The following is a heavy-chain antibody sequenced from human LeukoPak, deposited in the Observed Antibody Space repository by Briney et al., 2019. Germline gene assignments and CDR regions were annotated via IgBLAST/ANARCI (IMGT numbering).Heavy chain of an antibody. CDR2: IRYAVSNK. CDR3: ARLKPPYDYVWGSYRPIFDY. J-gene: IGHJ4*02. D-gene: IGHD3-16*02. Sequence: RGPLRPSCAASGVTFSIYGMHWVRHAPGEGLEWVAFIRYAVSNKYYADSVKGRFTISRDNSKNTLYLQMNSLRAEDTAVYYCARLKPPYDYVWGSYRPIFDYWGQGTLVTVS. CDR1: GVTFSIYG. V-gene: IGHV3-30*02.